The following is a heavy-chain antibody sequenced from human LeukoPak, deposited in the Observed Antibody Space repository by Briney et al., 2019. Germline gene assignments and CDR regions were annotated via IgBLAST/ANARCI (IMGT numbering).Heavy chain of an antibody. CDR3: AREPIAGNWFDP. CDR2: INPNSGGT. Sequence: ASVKVSCKASGYTFTSYGISWVRQAPGQGLEWMGWINPNSGGTNYAQKFQGRVTMTRDTSISTAYMELSRLRSDDTAVYYCAREPIAGNWFDPWGQGTLVTVSS. V-gene: IGHV1-2*02. J-gene: IGHJ5*02. D-gene: IGHD6-13*01. CDR1: GYTFTSYG.